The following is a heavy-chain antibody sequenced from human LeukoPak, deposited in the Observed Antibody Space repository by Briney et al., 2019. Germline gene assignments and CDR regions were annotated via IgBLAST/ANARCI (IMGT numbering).Heavy chain of an antibody. D-gene: IGHD3-22*01. CDR3: AKGYDSSGYHTFDY. J-gene: IGHJ4*02. Sequence: GGSLRLSCAASGFTFDDYAMHWVRHAPGKGLEWVSGISWNSGSIVYADSVKGRFTISRDNAKNSLYLQMNSLRAEEMALYYCAKGYDSSGYHTFDYWGQGTLVTVSS. CDR1: GFTFDDYA. V-gene: IGHV3-9*03. CDR2: ISWNSGSI.